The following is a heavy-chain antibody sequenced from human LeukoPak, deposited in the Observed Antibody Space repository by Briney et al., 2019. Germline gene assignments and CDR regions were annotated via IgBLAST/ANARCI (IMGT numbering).Heavy chain of an antibody. J-gene: IGHJ4*02. Sequence: ASVKVSCKASGYTLTGYYMHWVRQAPGQGLEWMGWINPNSGGTNYAQKFQGRVTMTRDTSISTAYMELSRLRSDDTAVYYCASIAAAGTSLDYWGQGTLVTVSS. CDR1: GYTLTGYY. CDR3: ASIAAAGTSLDY. D-gene: IGHD6-13*01. CDR2: INPNSGGT. V-gene: IGHV1-2*02.